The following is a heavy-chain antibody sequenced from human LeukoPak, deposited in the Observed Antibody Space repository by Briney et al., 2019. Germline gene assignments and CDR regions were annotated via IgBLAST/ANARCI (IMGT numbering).Heavy chain of an antibody. J-gene: IGHJ5*02. Sequence: GGSLRLSCAASGFTFSSYGMHWVRQAPGKGLEWVAVIWYGGSNKYYADSVKGRFTISRDNSKNTLYLQMNSLRAEDTAVYYCARDRSLYGDYGFDPWGQGTLVTVSS. V-gene: IGHV3-33*01. CDR1: GFTFSSYG. D-gene: IGHD4-17*01. CDR2: IWYGGSNK. CDR3: ARDRSLYGDYGFDP.